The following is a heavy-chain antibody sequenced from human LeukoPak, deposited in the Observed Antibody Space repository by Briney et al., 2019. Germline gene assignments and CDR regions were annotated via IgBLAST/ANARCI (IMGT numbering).Heavy chain of an antibody. CDR1: GFTFSSYW. J-gene: IGHJ6*02. D-gene: IGHD2-2*02. CDR3: ARDFREYQLLYNYYYYGMDV. Sequence: PGGSLRLSCAASGFTFSSYWMSWVRQAPGKRLEWVANIKQDGSEKYYVDFVKGRFTISRDNAKNSLYLQMNSLRAEDTAVYYCARDFREYQLLYNYYYYGMDVWGQGTTVTVSS. CDR2: IKQDGSEK. V-gene: IGHV3-7*01.